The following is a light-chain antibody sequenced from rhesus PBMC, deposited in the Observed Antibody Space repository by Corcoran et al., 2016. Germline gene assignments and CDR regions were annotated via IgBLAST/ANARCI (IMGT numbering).Light chain of an antibody. V-gene: IGKV1-33*02. J-gene: IGKJ1*01. CDR2: AAS. Sequence: DIQMTQSPSSLSASVGDRVTITCRASQGINNDLAWYQQKPGEAPKLLSYAASSLPSGIPSRFSCSGYGTDFTLTISSLQSEDFATYYCQHYYSAPRTFGLGTKVEIK. CDR3: QHYYSAPRT. CDR1: QGINND.